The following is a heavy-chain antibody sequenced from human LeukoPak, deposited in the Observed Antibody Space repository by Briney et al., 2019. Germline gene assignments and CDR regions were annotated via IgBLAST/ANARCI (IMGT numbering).Heavy chain of an antibody. Sequence: SETLSLTCTVSGDSISNYYWSWIRQSPGKELEWIGYMYNRGSTIYNPSLKSRVTISTDTSKNQSSLRLTSVTAADTAVYYCARAEKAVTGTLDYWGQGTPITVSS. V-gene: IGHV4-59*01. CDR3: ARAEKAVTGTLDY. J-gene: IGHJ4*02. CDR2: MYNRGST. D-gene: IGHD6-19*01. CDR1: GDSISNYY.